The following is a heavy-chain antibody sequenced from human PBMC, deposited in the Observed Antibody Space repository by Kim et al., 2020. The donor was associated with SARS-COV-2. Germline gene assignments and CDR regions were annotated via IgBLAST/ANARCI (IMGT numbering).Heavy chain of an antibody. J-gene: IGHJ5*02. V-gene: IGHV4-39*01. CDR3: ARVFIAARSVWFDP. Sequence: PSLKGRVTISVDTSKNQFSLKLSSVTAADTAVYYCARVFIAARSVWFDPWGQGTLVTVSS. D-gene: IGHD6-6*01.